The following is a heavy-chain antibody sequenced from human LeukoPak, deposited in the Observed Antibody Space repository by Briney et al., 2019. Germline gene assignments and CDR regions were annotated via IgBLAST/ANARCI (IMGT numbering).Heavy chain of an antibody. CDR1: GGSNSRSNW. J-gene: IGHJ4*02. CDR3: ARAGEGEDY. CDR2: IYHSGST. D-gene: IGHD4-17*01. Sequence: SGTLSLTCAVSGGSNSRSNWWSWVRQPPGKGLEWIGEIYHSGSTNYNPSLKSRVTMSVDNSKNHFSLKLSSVTAADTAVYYCARAGEGEDYWGQGTLVTASS. V-gene: IGHV4-4*02.